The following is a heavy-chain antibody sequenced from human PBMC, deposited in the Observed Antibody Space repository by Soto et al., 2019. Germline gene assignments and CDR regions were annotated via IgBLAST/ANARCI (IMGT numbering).Heavy chain of an antibody. CDR1: GFTFTSYD. CDR3: ARGVTVTTFRVEDWFDP. V-gene: IGHV1-8*01. D-gene: IGHD4-17*01. J-gene: IGHJ5*02. Sequence: QVQLVQSGAEVKKPGASVKVSCKASGFTFTSYDINWVRQATGQGLEWMGWMNPNSGNTGYAQKFQGRVTMTRNTSISTAYMELSSLRSEDTAVYYCARGVTVTTFRVEDWFDPWGQGTLVTVSS. CDR2: MNPNSGNT.